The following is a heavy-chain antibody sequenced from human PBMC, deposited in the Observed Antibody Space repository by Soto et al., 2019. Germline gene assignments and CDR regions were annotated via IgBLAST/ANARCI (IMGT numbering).Heavy chain of an antibody. CDR3: ARVSWDHDAFDI. D-gene: IGHD1-26*01. V-gene: IGHV1-18*01. Sequence: QVQLVQSGAEVKKPGASVKVSCKASGYTFTSYGISWVRLAPGQGLEWMGWISAYNGNTNYAQKLEGRVTMNTETSTSTAYMELRSLRSDDAAVYYCARVSWDHDAFDIWGQGTMVTVSS. J-gene: IGHJ3*02. CDR1: GYTFTSYG. CDR2: ISAYNGNT.